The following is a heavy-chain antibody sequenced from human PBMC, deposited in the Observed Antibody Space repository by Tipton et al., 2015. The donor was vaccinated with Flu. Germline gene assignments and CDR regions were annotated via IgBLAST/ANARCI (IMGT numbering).Heavy chain of an antibody. CDR3: ASVTNNYESLEF. D-gene: IGHD3-22*01. CDR2: IYHIGST. Sequence: LRLSCTVSGFSISSGYYWAWIRQPPGKGLEWIGSIYHIGSTYYNPSLKSRVTISVDTSKDQFSLRLTSVTAADTALYYCASVTNNYESLEFWCQGTLVTVSS. CDR1: GFSISSGYY. J-gene: IGHJ1*01. V-gene: IGHV4-38-2*02.